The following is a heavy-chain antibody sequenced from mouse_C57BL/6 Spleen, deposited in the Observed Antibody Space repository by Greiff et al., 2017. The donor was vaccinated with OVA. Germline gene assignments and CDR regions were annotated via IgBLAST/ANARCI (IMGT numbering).Heavy chain of an antibody. D-gene: IGHD1-1*01. Sequence: EVKLMESGAELVKPGASVKLSCTASGFNIKDYYMHWVKQRTEQGLAWIGRIDPEDGENKYAPKFQGEATITADTSSNTAYLQLSSLTSEDTAVYYCAYDDYGSSYVGYWGQGTTLTVSS. CDR2: IDPEDGEN. CDR3: AYDDYGSSYVGY. J-gene: IGHJ2*01. CDR1: GFNIKDYY. V-gene: IGHV14-2*01.